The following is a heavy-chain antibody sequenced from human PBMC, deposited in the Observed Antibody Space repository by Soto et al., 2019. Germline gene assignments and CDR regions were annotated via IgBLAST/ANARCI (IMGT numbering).Heavy chain of an antibody. V-gene: IGHV1-46*01. J-gene: IGHJ4*02. D-gene: IGHD3-22*01. CDR3: ARGADYYDSSGYRYYFDY. CDR1: GYTFTSSY. CDR2: INPSGGST. Sequence: QVQLVQSGAEVKKPGASVKVSCKASGYTFTSSYMHWVRQAPGQGLEWMGIINPSGGSTSYAQKFQGRVTMTRDTSTSTVYMELSSLRSEDTAVYYCARGADYYDSSGYRYYFDYWGQGTLVTVSS.